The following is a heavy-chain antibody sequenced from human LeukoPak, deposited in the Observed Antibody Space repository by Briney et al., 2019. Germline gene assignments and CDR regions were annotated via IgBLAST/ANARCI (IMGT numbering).Heavy chain of an antibody. V-gene: IGHV3-48*03. CDR1: GFTFSDYE. CDR3: ARGPSVGSGWSPDY. D-gene: IGHD6-19*01. J-gene: IGHJ4*02. CDR2: ISNSGSII. Sequence: AGGSLRLSCTGSGFTFSDYEMNWVRQAPGKGLEWISYISNSGSIIYYADSVKGRFTIYTDNAKDSVFLQMHSLRAEDTAVYYCARGPSVGSGWSPDYWGQGTLVTVSS.